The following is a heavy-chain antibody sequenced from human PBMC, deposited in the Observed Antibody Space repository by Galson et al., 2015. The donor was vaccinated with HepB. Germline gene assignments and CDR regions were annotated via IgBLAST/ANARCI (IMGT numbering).Heavy chain of an antibody. Sequence: SVKVSCKAAGYTFTSNGISWVRQAPGRGLEWVGWISANSGRTTYAWRLLGRPTLTTDTSTSTAYMELRSLRSDDTAIYYCARDRSHSLDFWGQGTLVTVSS. CDR3: ARDRSHSLDF. V-gene: IGHV1-18*04. CDR2: ISANSGRT. CDR1: GYTFTSNG. J-gene: IGHJ4*02. D-gene: IGHD2-15*01.